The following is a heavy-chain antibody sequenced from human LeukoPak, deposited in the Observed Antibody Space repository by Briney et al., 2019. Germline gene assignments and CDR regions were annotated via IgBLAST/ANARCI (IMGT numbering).Heavy chain of an antibody. CDR2: ISYDGSNK. Sequence: GGSLRLSCAASGFTFSSYGMHWVRQAPGKGLEWVAVISYDGSNKYYADSVKGRFTISRDNSKNTLYLQMNSLRAEDTAVYYCAKDSGQHIVVVTNAFDIWGQGTMVTVSS. J-gene: IGHJ3*02. CDR1: GFTFSSYG. V-gene: IGHV3-30*18. CDR3: AKDSGQHIVVVTNAFDI. D-gene: IGHD2-21*02.